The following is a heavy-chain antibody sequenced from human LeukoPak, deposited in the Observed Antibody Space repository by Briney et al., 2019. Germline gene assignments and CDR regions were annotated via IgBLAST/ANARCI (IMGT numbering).Heavy chain of an antibody. J-gene: IGHJ4*02. D-gene: IGHD2-21*02. V-gene: IGHV3-53*01. Sequence: GGSLRLSCAASGFTFSSYAMSWVRQAPGKGLEWVSVIYSGGSTYYADSVKGRFTISRDNSKNTLYLQMNSLRAEDTAVYYCASQVVVTDPFDYWGQGTLVTVSS. CDR3: ASQVVVTDPFDY. CDR1: GFTFSSYA. CDR2: IYSGGST.